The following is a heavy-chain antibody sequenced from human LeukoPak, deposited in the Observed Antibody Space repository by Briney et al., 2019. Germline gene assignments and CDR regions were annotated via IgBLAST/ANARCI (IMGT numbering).Heavy chain of an antibody. D-gene: IGHD5-18*01. CDR1: AFTFSSYW. V-gene: IGHV3-7*03. CDR3: AKDTQMIQLWTFDY. CDR2: MKEDGGEI. J-gene: IGHJ4*02. Sequence: GGSLRLSCEASAFTFSSYWMSWVRQAPGKGLEWVANMKEDGGEINYVDSVKGRFTISRDNAKNSLYLQMNSLRAEDTALYYCAKDTQMIQLWTFDYWGQGTLVTVSS.